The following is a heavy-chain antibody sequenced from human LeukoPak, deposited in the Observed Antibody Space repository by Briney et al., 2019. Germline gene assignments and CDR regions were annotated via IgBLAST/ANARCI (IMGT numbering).Heavy chain of an antibody. CDR3: ARGPSRGIVVVVAATPLDY. Sequence: SETLSLTCTVSGGSISSYYWSWIRQPPGKGLEWIGYIYYSGSTNYNPSLKSRVTISVDTSKNQFSLKLSSVTAADTAVYYCARGPSRGIVVVVAATPLDYWGQGTLVTVSS. V-gene: IGHV4-59*01. CDR1: GGSISSYY. D-gene: IGHD2-15*01. CDR2: IYYSGST. J-gene: IGHJ4*02.